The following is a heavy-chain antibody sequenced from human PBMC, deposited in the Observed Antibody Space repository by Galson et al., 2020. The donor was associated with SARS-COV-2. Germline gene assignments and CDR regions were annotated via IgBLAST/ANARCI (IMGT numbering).Heavy chain of an antibody. D-gene: IGHD3-22*01. Sequence: SETLSLTCTVSGVSISGRNYFWTWIRQPPGKGREWIGDISYSGRTSYNPFLKGRLSMSLDTTKNQVSLNLNSVTGADTAVYRCASRPPEISRYWGVFDFWGQGALVTVSS. CDR2: ISYSGRT. V-gene: IGHV4-30-4*01. CDR1: GVSISGRNYF. J-gene: IGHJ4*02. CDR3: ASRPPEISRYWGVFDF.